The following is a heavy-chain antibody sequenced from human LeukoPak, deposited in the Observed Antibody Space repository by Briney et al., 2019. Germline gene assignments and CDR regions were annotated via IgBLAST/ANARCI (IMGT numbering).Heavy chain of an antibody. V-gene: IGHV3-73*01. CDR1: GFTFSRSA. CDR2: IRTKANSYAT. Sequence: GGSLRLSCAASGFTFSRSALHWVRQASGKGLEWVGQIRTKANSYATAYGASVKGRFTISRDDSKNTAYLQMNSLKTEDTAVYYCAKEWTIQLWSHHDAFDIWGQGTMVTVSS. CDR3: AKEWTIQLWSHHDAFDI. D-gene: IGHD5-18*01. J-gene: IGHJ3*02.